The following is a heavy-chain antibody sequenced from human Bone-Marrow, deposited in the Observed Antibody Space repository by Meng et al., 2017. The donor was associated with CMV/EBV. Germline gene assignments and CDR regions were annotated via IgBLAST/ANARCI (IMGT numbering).Heavy chain of an antibody. Sequence: GGSLRLSCAVSGFTFRTYWMHWVRQAPGKGLVWVSHINTAGSVTRYADSVKGRFTISRDNTGNTLYLRMTSLRADDTAVYYCERAGAPYYYENTGQYCALDIWGQGKMVTVSS. V-gene: IGHV3-74*01. CDR1: GFTFRTYW. J-gene: IGHJ3*02. CDR2: INTAGSVT. CDR3: ERAGAPYYYENTGQYCALDI. D-gene: IGHD3-22*01.